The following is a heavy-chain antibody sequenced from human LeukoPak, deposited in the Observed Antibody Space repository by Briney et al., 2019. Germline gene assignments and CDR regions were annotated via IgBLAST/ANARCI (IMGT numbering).Heavy chain of an antibody. D-gene: IGHD6-6*01. CDR3: ARHSSLQGYYFDY. CDR1: GDSISDYY. Sequence: SETLSLTCTVSGDSISDYYWSWIRQPPGKGLEWIGNVHYSGSTTYHPSLQSRVTISVDTSKKQFSLKLRSVTAADSAVYYCARHSSLQGYYFDYWGRGTLVTVSS. J-gene: IGHJ4*02. V-gene: IGHV4-59*08. CDR2: VHYSGST.